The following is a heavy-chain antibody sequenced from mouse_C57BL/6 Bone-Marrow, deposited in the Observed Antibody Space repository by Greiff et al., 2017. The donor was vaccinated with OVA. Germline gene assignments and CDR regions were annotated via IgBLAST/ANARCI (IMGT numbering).Heavy chain of an antibody. CDR1: GFTFSDYY. CDR2: ISNGGGST. V-gene: IGHV5-12*01. CDR3: ARSDYDVYYYAMDY. J-gene: IGHJ4*01. D-gene: IGHD2-4*01. Sequence: EVKLMESGGGLVQPGGSLKLSCAASGFTFSDYYMYWVRQTPEKRLEWVAYISNGGGSTYYPDTVKGRFTISRDNAKNTLYLQMSRLKSEDTAMYYCARSDYDVYYYAMDYWGQGTSVTVSS.